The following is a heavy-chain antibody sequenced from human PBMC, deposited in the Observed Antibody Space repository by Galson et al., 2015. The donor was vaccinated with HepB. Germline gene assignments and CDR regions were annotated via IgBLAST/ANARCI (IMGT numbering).Heavy chain of an antibody. D-gene: IGHD3-3*01. V-gene: IGHV3-7*03. CDR1: GFTFTDHY. J-gene: IGHJ4*02. Sequence: SLRLSCAASGFTFTDHYMSWIRQAPGKGLEWVVNIKEDGSEKYYVDSVKGRFTISRDNAKNSLYLQMNSLRAEDTAVYYCARDADQHWSFWVQGTLVTVSP. CDR2: IKEDGSEK. CDR3: ARDADQHWSF.